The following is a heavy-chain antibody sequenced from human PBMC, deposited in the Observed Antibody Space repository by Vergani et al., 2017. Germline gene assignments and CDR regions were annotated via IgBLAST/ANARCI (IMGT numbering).Heavy chain of an antibody. J-gene: IGHJ6*03. Sequence: QVQLQESGPGVVKPSQTLSLTCAVSGGSISSGDHCWTWIRQRPGKGLEWIGYIFYSGTTYDNPSLRSRLTISVDTSQNQFSLKLRSVTAADTAVYYCARVDTQVPATSHFDYVDVWGKGTTVVVSS. V-gene: IGHV4-31*11. CDR1: GGSISSGDHC. D-gene: IGHD6-25*01. CDR2: IFYSGTT. CDR3: ARVDTQVPATSHFDYVDV.